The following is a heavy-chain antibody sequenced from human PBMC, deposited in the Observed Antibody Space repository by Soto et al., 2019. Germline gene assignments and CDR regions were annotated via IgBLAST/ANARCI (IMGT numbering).Heavy chain of an antibody. CDR3: AIRGGGVTYRDAFDI. J-gene: IGHJ3*02. D-gene: IGHD2-15*01. CDR1: GFTFSSYA. Sequence: PGGSLRLSCAASGFTFSSYAMSWVRQAQGKGLEWVSAISGSGGSTYYADSVKGRFTISRDNSKNTLYLQMNSLRAEDTALYYCAIRGGGVTYRDAFDIWGQGTMVTVSS. CDR2: ISGSGGST. V-gene: IGHV3-23*01.